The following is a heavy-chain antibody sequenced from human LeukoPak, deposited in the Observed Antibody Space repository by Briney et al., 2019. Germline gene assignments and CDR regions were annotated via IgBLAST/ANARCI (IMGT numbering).Heavy chain of an antibody. J-gene: IGHJ4*02. CDR3: ARLTKGRYFDYIFDY. V-gene: IGHV4-59*08. D-gene: IGHD3-9*01. CDR2: ISYSGST. CDR1: GGSISTYY. Sequence: PSETLSLTCTVSGGSISTYYWSWIRQPPGKGLEWIGYISYSGSTNYNPSLKSRLTMSVDTSKNQFSLKLSSVTAADTAVYYCARLTKGRYFDYIFDYWGQGTLLTVSS.